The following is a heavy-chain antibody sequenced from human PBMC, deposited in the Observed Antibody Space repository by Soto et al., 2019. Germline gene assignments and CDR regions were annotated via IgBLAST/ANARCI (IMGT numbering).Heavy chain of an antibody. CDR2: FDPEDGET. V-gene: IGHV1-24*01. D-gene: IGHD2-2*01. J-gene: IGHJ6*02. Sequence: ASVKVSCKVSGYTLTELSMHWVRQAPGKGLEWMGGFDPEDGETIYAQKFQGRVTMTEDTSTDTAYMELSSLRSEDTAVYYCATGIVVPAALYYYYGMDVWGQGTTVTVSS. CDR1: GYTLTELS. CDR3: ATGIVVPAALYYYYGMDV.